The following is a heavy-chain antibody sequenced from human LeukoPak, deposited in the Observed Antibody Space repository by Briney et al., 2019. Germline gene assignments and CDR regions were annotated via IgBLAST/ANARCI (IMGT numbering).Heavy chain of an antibody. V-gene: IGHV1-46*01. J-gene: IGHJ3*02. CDR2: INPSGGST. CDR3: ARSGYMITFGGVLDI. CDR1: GYTFTSYY. D-gene: IGHD3-16*01. Sequence: ASVKVSCKASGYTFTSYYMHWVRQAPGQGLEWMGIINPSGGSTSYAQEFQGRVTMTRDTSTSTVYMELSSLRSEDTAVYYCARSGYMITFGGVLDIWGQGTMVTVSS.